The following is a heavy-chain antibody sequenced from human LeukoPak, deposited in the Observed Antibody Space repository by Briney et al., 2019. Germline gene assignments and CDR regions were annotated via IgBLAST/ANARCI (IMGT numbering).Heavy chain of an antibody. CDR3: ARGRWLPNAFDI. CDR2: IYYSGRT. Sequence: SETLSLTCTVSGGSISSSSYYWGWIRQPPGKGLEWIGYIYYSGRTDYNPSLKSRVTISVDTSKHQFSMKLKSVTAADTAVYFCARGRWLPNAFDIWGQGTMVTVFS. J-gene: IGHJ3*02. CDR1: GGSISSSSYY. D-gene: IGHD5-24*01. V-gene: IGHV4-61*05.